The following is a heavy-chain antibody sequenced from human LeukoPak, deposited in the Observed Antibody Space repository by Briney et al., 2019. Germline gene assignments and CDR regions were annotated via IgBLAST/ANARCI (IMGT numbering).Heavy chain of an antibody. CDR2: ISYDGSNK. D-gene: IGHD3-10*01. J-gene: IGHJ4*02. CDR3: AKGGYYFDY. V-gene: IGHV3-30*18. CDR1: GFSFSSYV. Sequence: GGSLRLSCAASGFSFSSYVMDWVRQAPGKGLEWVAVISYDGSNKYYADSVKGRFTISRDNSKNTLYLQMNSLRAEDTAVYYCAKGGYYFDYWGQGTLVNVSS.